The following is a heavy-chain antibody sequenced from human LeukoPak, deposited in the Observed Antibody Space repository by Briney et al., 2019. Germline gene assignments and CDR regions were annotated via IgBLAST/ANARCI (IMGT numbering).Heavy chain of an antibody. CDR1: GFTFSDYY. D-gene: IGHD6-19*01. V-gene: IGHV3-11*01. J-gene: IGHJ4*02. Sequence: GGSLRLSCAASGFTFSDYYISWIRQAPGKGLEWVSYITNSGSAMYYADSVKGRFTISRDNAKNSLYLQMNSLRVEDTAVYYCARRDGVAVAHFDSWGQGTLVTVSS. CDR3: ARRDGVAVAHFDS. CDR2: ITNSGSAM.